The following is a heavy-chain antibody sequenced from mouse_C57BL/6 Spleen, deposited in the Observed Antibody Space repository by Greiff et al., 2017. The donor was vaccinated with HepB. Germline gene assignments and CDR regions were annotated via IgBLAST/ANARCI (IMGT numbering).Heavy chain of an antibody. D-gene: IGHD2-5*01. V-gene: IGHV5-15*01. CDR1: GFTFSDYG. J-gene: IGHJ4*01. Sequence: EVMLVESGGGLVQPGGSLKLSCAASGFTFSDYGMAWVRQAPRKGPEWVAFISNLAYSIYYADTVTGRFTISRENAKNTLYLEMSSLRSEDTAMYYCARGYSNPYYAMDYWGQGTSVTVSS. CDR3: ARGYSNPYYAMDY. CDR2: ISNLAYSI.